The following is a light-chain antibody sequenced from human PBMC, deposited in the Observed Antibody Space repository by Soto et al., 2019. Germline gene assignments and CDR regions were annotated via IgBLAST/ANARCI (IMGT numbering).Light chain of an antibody. Sequence: EVVLTQSPATLSLSQGERSTLSCGHIQSVSSSYLAWYQQRPGRAPRMVIYGGSTRGTGIPARFSGGGSGTEFSLTISSLQSEDDAVYYCQQYNSWPPFTLGQGTRLE. CDR1: QSVSSSY. CDR2: GGS. V-gene: IGKV3-15*01. J-gene: IGKJ2*01. CDR3: QQYNSWPPFT.